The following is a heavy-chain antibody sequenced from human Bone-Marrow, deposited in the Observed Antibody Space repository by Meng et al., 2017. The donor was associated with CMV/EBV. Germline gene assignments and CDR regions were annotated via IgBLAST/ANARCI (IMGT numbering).Heavy chain of an antibody. J-gene: IGHJ5*02. D-gene: IGHD3-3*01. Sequence: ATHLERQAPGQRLEWTRWINAGNGNTKYSQKFQGRVTITRDTSASTAYMELSSLRSEDTAVYYCARASEYYDFWSGYSLDNWFDPWGQGTLVTVSS. CDR1: A. CDR3: ARASEYYDFWSGYSLDNWFDP. CDR2: INAGNGNT. V-gene: IGHV1-3*01.